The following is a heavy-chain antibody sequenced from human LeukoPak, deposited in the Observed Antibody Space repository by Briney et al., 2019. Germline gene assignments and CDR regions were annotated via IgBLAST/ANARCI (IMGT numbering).Heavy chain of an antibody. CDR1: GFTFSSYS. V-gene: IGHV3-21*01. D-gene: IGHD6-13*01. Sequence: GGPLTLSCAASGFTFSSYSMNWVRQAPGKGLEWVSSISSSSSYIYYADSVKGRFTIPRDNAKNSLYLQMNSLRAEDTAVYYCARYSDPISAAGIGFDYWGQGTLGTVSS. CDR2: ISSSSSYI. CDR3: ARYSDPISAAGIGFDY. J-gene: IGHJ4*02.